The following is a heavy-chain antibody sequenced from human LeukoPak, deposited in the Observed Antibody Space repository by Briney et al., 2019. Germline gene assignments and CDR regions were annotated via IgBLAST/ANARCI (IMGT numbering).Heavy chain of an antibody. CDR2: IASSGTIK. D-gene: IGHD6-19*01. J-gene: IGHJ4*02. CDR3: ALLAVASDFDY. Sequence: GGSLRLSCVVAGFPFSVYEMNWVRQAPGKGLEWVSNIASSGTIKYYADSVKGRFSISRDNAKSSLYLQMNSLRVEDTAVYYCALLAVASDFDYWGQGALVTVSS. V-gene: IGHV3-48*03. CDR1: GFPFSVYE.